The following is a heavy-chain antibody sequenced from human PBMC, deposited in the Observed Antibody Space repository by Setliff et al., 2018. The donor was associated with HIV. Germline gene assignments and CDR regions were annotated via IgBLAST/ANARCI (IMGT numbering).Heavy chain of an antibody. CDR2: IYYSGTT. V-gene: IGHV4-61*01. J-gene: IGHJ6*03. D-gene: IGHD6-6*01. Sequence: SETLSLTCTVSGDSVSSASYYWSWIRQPPGKGLEWIGYIYYSGTTKYNPSLKSRVTISVDTSKNQFSLKLGSVTSADTAVYYCASEAGTSYRSPSGYYYYYMDVWGKGTTVTVSS. CDR3: ASEAGTSYRSPSGYYYYYMDV. CDR1: GDSVSSASYY.